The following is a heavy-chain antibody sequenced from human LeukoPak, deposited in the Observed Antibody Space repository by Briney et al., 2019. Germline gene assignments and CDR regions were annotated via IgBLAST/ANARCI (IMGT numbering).Heavy chain of an antibody. CDR2: IYSGEST. CDR1: GSSVRGNY. J-gene: IGHJ4*02. Sequence: GGSLRLSCAVSGSSVRGNYMSWVRQAPGKGLQWVSIIYSGESTHYADSVKGRFTISRDHSKNTLYLQMNRLRAEDTAVYYCAREGAYGSGGYEHWGQGTLVTVAS. CDR3: AREGAYGSGGYEH. D-gene: IGHD3-10*01. V-gene: IGHV3-53*01.